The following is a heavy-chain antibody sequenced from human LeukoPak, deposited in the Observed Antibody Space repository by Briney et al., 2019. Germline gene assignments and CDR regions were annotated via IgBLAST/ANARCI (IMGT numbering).Heavy chain of an antibody. CDR1: GFTFSNYA. D-gene: IGHD3-9*01. Sequence: GGSLTLSCAASGFTFSNYAMSWVRQAPGKGLEWVSAITGSGGNTYYADSVKGRFTISRDNSKNTVFLQMNSLRAEDTAVYYCAKWGDYDVLTGYYVSDYWGQGTWSPSPQ. CDR2: ITGSGGNT. CDR3: AKWGDYDVLTGYYVSDY. J-gene: IGHJ4*02. V-gene: IGHV3-23*01.